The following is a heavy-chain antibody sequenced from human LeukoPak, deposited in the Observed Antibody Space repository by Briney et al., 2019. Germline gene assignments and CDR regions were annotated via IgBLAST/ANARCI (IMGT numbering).Heavy chain of an antibody. D-gene: IGHD3-3*01. CDR2: IYYSGST. CDR1: GGSISSYY. V-gene: IGHV4-59*08. J-gene: IGHJ6*02. CDR3: ARHWAYFGDSYYYYGMDV. Sequence: SETLSLTCTVSGGSISSYYWSWIRQPPGKGLEWIGYIYYSGSTNYNPSLKSRVTISVDTSKNQFSLKLSSVTAADTAVYYCARHWAYFGDSYYYYGMDVWGQGTTVTVSS.